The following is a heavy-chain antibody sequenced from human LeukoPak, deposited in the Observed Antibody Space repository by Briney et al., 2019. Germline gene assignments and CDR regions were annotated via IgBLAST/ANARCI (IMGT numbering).Heavy chain of an antibody. Sequence: GESLKISCKGSGYNFATYWIGWVRQMPGKGLEWMGIIYSGDSESRYRPSFQGQVTISADKSINTAYLQWSSLEASDTAMYYCARRGVDSGYDYWGQGTLVTVSS. J-gene: IGHJ4*02. V-gene: IGHV5-51*01. CDR3: ARRGVDSGYDY. CDR1: GYNFATYW. D-gene: IGHD5-12*01. CDR2: IYSGDSES.